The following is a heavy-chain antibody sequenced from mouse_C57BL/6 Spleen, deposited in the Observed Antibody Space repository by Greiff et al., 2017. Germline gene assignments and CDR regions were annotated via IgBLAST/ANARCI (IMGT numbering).Heavy chain of an antibody. V-gene: IGHV1-78*01. CDR1: GYTFTDHT. Sequence: VQLQQSDAELVKPGASVKISCKVSGYTFTDHTIHWMKQRPEQGLEWIGYIYPRDGSTKYNEKFKGKATLTADKSSSTAYMQLNSLTSEDSAVYFCATVNYDGYSFYYARDYWGQGTSVTVSS. J-gene: IGHJ4*01. D-gene: IGHD2-3*01. CDR3: ATVNYDGYSFYYARDY. CDR2: IYPRDGST.